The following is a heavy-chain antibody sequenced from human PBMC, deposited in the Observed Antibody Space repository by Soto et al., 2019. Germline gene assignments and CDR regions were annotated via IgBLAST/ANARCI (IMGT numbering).Heavy chain of an antibody. Sequence: SETLSLTCAVSGGSLAGYYWPWIRQPPGKGLEWIGEINYSGSTYYNPSLKSRVTISVDTSKNQFSLKLSSVTAADTAVYYCARAPRGAIFGVALEDYWGQGTLVTVSS. CDR3: ARAPRGAIFGVALEDY. CDR2: INYSGST. D-gene: IGHD3-3*01. V-gene: IGHV4-34*09. CDR1: GGSLAGYY. J-gene: IGHJ4*02.